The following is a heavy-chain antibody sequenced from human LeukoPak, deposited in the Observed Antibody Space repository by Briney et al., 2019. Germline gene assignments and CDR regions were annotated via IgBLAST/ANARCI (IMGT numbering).Heavy chain of an antibody. CDR2: ISDSGGRT. J-gene: IGHJ4*02. CDR1: GFTFSSYA. V-gene: IGHV3-23*01. Sequence: PGGSLRLSCAASGFTFSSYALSWVRQAPGKGLEWVSAISDSGGRTYYADSVKGRFTISRDNSKNTLYLQMNSLRAEDTAVFYCAKGPSSDYFDYWGQGTLVTVSS. CDR3: AKGPSSDYFDY.